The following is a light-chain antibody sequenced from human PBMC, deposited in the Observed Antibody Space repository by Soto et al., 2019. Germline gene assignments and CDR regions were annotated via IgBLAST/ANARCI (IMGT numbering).Light chain of an antibody. J-gene: IGLJ1*01. CDR1: SSDVGGYNY. V-gene: IGLV2-11*01. CDR3: CSYAGSYTFYV. CDR2: DVN. Sequence: QSALTQPRSVSGSPGQSVTISCTGTSSDVGGYNYVSWYQQHPGKAPKLMIYDVNKRPSGVPDRFSGSKSGNTASLTISGLHAEDEADYYCCSYAGSYTFYVFGTGTKLTVL.